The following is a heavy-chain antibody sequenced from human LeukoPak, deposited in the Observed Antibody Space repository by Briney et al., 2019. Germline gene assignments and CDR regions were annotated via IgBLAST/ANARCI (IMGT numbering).Heavy chain of an antibody. J-gene: IGHJ4*02. CDR2: IYSGGTI. CDR3: ARGIPADY. D-gene: IGHD6-13*01. CDR1: GFNVSTRY. V-gene: IGHV3-53*01. Sequence: GGSLRLSCAASGFNVSTRYMSWVRQAPGKGLEWVSLIYSGGTIYYADSVKGRFTISRDNAKNSLYLQINSLRDEDTAVYYCARGIPADYWGQGTLVTVSS.